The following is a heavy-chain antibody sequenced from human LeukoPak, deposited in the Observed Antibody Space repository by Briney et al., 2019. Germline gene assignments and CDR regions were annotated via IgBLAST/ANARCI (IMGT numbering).Heavy chain of an antibody. CDR1: GYTFTSYA. CDR3: ATRGSSSAKTFDY. Sequence: ASVKVSCKASGYTFTSYAMNWVRQAPGQGLDWMGWINTNTGNPTYAQGFTGRFVFSLDTSVSTAYLQISSLKAEDTAVYYCATRGSSSAKTFDYWGQGTLVTVSS. V-gene: IGHV7-4-1*02. CDR2: INTNTGNP. D-gene: IGHD6-13*01. J-gene: IGHJ4*02.